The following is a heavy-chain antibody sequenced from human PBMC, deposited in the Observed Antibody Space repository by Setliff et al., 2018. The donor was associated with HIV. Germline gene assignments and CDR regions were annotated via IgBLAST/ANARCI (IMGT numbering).Heavy chain of an antibody. Sequence: ASVKVSCKASGGTFSSYAISWVRQAPGQGLDWMGGIIPVFGTTNYAQKFQGRVTITADESTSTACMELSSLRSEDTAAYYCARGGVYYYDSSGWSMDYWGQGTLVTVSS. CDR2: IIPVFGTT. V-gene: IGHV1-69*13. CDR3: ARGGVYYYDSSGWSMDY. D-gene: IGHD3-22*01. J-gene: IGHJ4*02. CDR1: GGTFSSYA.